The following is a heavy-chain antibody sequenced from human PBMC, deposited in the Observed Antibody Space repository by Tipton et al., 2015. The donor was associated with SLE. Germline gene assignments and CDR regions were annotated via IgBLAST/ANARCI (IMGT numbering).Heavy chain of an antibody. J-gene: IGHJ3*02. CDR3: AKSYYYDSSGYYYGDAFDI. Sequence: SLRHSCAASGFTFSSYGMHWVRQAPGKGLEWVAFIRYDGSNKYYADSVKGRFTISRDNSKNTLYLQMNSLRAEDTAVYYCAKSYYYDSSGYYYGDAFDIWGQGTMVTVSS. CDR1: GFTFSSYG. V-gene: IGHV3-30*02. CDR2: IRYDGSNK. D-gene: IGHD3-22*01.